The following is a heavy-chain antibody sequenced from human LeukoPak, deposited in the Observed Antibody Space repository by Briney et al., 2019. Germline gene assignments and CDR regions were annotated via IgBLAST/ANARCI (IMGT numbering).Heavy chain of an antibody. V-gene: IGHV3-64*01. CDR3: ARDGGYGEHDY. CDR2: IGPDGGTT. J-gene: IGHJ4*02. CDR1: GFTFYTYG. Sequence: GGSLRLSCAASGFTFYTYGMHWVRQAPGKGLEYVSGIGPDGGTTYYANSVKGRFTISRDNAKNTLYLQMNSLRAEDTAVYYCARDGGYGEHDYWGQGTLVTVSS. D-gene: IGHD4-17*01.